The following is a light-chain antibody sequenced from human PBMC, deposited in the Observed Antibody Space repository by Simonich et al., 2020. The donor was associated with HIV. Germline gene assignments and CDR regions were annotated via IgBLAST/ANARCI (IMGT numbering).Light chain of an antibody. CDR2: AAS. Sequence: EIVMTQSPATLSVSPGERATLSCRASQLVSSYLAWDQQKPGQAPRLLIYAASNRATGIPARFSGSGSGTDFTLTISSLEPEDFAVYYCQQRSNWPITFGQGTRLEIK. CDR1: QLVSSY. J-gene: IGKJ5*01. CDR3: QQRSNWPIT. V-gene: IGKV3-11*01.